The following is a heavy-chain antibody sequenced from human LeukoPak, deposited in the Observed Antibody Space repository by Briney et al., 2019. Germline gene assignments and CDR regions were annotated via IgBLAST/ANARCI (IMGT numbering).Heavy chain of an antibody. V-gene: IGHV3-30*04. CDR2: MSFDGKNT. Sequence: PGGSLRLSCAASGFTFSTYVIHWVRRAPGKGLDWVAVMSFDGKNTYYADSVKGRFTVSRDNSKNTLYLQMNSLRPEDTAVYYCAREGFYGSGSSPTFYFDYWGQGTLVTVSS. CDR3: AREGFYGSGSSPTFYFDY. J-gene: IGHJ4*02. CDR1: GFTFSTYV. D-gene: IGHD3-10*01.